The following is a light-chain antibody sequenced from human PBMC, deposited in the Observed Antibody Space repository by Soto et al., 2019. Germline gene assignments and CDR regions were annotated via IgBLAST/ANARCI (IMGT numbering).Light chain of an antibody. CDR1: QSISSY. CDR3: QQRYSTLT. V-gene: IGKV1-39*01. CDR2: AAS. Sequence: DIQMTQSPSSLSASVGDRVTITCRASQSISSYLNWYQQKPGKAPKLLIYAASSLQSGVPSRFSGSGSGTDFTLTISSLQPEDFATYYCQQRYSTLTFGGGTKVELK. J-gene: IGKJ4*01.